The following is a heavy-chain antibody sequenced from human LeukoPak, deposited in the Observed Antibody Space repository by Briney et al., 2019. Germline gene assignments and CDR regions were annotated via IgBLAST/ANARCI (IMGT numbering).Heavy chain of an antibody. Sequence: GGSLRLSCAASGFTFSNYGMSWVRQAPGKGLEWVSAISGSGGSTYYADSVKGRFTISRDNSKNTLYLQMNSLRAEDTAVYYCAKDKGLRFLLYYFDYWGQGTLVTVSS. CDR3: AKDKGLRFLLYYFDY. V-gene: IGHV3-23*01. D-gene: IGHD3-3*01. J-gene: IGHJ4*02. CDR2: ISGSGGST. CDR1: GFTFSNYG.